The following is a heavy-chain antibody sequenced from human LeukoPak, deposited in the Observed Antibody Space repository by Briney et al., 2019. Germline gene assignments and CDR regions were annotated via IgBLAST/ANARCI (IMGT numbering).Heavy chain of an antibody. V-gene: IGHV3-23*01. CDR3: AKDYQLLSPNFDY. Sequence: PGGSLRLSCAASGFTFSSYSMNWVRQAPGKGLEWVSAISGSGGSTYYADSVKGRFTISRDNSKNTLYLQMNSLRAEDTAVYYCAKDYQLLSPNFDYWGQGTLVTVSS. D-gene: IGHD2-2*01. J-gene: IGHJ4*02. CDR2: ISGSGGST. CDR1: GFTFSSYS.